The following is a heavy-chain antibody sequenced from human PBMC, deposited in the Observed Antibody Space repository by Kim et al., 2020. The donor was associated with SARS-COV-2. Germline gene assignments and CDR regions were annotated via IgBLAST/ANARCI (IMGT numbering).Heavy chain of an antibody. CDR3: ARDNGGRDYSGYYYGMDV. V-gene: IGHV4-59*01. J-gene: IGHJ6*02. CDR1: GGSISSYY. CDR2: IYYSGST. Sequence: SETLSLTCTVSGGSISSYYWSWIRQPPGKGLEWIGYIYYSGSTNYNPSLKSRVTISVDTSKNQFSLKLSSVTAADTAVYYCARDNGGRDYSGYYYGMDVWGQGTTVTVSS. D-gene: IGHD4-4*01.